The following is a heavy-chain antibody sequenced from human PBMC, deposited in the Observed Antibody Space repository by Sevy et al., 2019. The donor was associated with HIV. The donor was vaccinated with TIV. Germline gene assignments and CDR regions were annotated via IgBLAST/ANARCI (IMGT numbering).Heavy chain of an antibody. V-gene: IGHV3-30*18. D-gene: IGHD2-15*01. Sequence: GGSLRLSCAASGFTFSNYGMHWVRQAPGKGLEWVAVISYDGSNQYYADSVQGRFPISRDNSKNTLYLQMNSLGPKETDVYYCAKGAVDCSDGTCYSAYYYSVMDVWGQGTTVTDSS. J-gene: IGHJ6*02. CDR1: GFTFSNYG. CDR3: AKGAVDCSDGTCYSAYYYSVMDV. CDR2: ISYDGSNQ.